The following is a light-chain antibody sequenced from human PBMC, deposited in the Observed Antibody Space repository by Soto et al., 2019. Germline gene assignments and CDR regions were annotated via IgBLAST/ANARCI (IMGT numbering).Light chain of an antibody. V-gene: IGLV1-44*01. J-gene: IGLJ3*02. CDR3: AAWDDSLNVLWV. Sequence: QSVLTQPPSASGTPGQRVTISCSGSSSNIGSNTVNWYQQLPGTAPKLLIYSNNQRSSGVPDRFSGSKSGTSASLAISGLQSEDEADYYCAAWDDSLNVLWVFGGGTKVTVL. CDR1: SSNIGSNT. CDR2: SNN.